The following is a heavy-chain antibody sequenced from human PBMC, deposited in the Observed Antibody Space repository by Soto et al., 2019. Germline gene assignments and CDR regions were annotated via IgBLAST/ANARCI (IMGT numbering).Heavy chain of an antibody. CDR1: GGSISSYY. Sequence: SETLSLTCTVSGGSISSYYWSWIRQPPGKGLEWIGYIYYSGSTNYNPSLKSRVTISVDTSKNQFSLKLSSVTAADTAVYYCAREGAGYCSGGSCLLPGYYYYYGMDVWGQGTTVTVSS. CDR3: AREGAGYCSGGSCLLPGYYYYYGMDV. D-gene: IGHD2-15*01. V-gene: IGHV4-59*12. CDR2: IYYSGST. J-gene: IGHJ6*02.